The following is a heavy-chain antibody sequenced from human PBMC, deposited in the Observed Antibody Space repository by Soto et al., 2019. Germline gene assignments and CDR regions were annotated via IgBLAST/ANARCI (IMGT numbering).Heavy chain of an antibody. Sequence: EVQLVESGGGQVKPGGSLRLSCAASGFTFSSYSMNWVRQAPGKGLEWVSSISSSSSYIYYADSVKGRFTISRDNAKNALYLQMNSLRAEDTAVYYCARDDGPGDAFDIWGQGTMVNVSS. CDR2: ISSSSSYI. J-gene: IGHJ3*02. V-gene: IGHV3-21*01. CDR3: ARDDGPGDAFDI. CDR1: GFTFSSYS.